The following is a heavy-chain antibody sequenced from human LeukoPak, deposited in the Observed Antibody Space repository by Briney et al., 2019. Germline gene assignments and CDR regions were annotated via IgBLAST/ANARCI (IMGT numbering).Heavy chain of an antibody. CDR2: ISYDGSNK. D-gene: IGHD1-26*01. Sequence: GGSLRHSCAASGFTFSSYGMHWVRQAPGKGLEWVAVISYDGSNKYYADSVKGRFTISRDNSKNTLYLQMNSLRAEDTAVYYCVCRREIDYWGQGTLVTVSS. CDR1: GFTFSSYG. J-gene: IGHJ4*02. CDR3: VCRREIDY. V-gene: IGHV3-30*03.